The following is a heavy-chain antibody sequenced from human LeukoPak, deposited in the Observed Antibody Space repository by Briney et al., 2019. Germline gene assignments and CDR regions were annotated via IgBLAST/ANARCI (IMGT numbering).Heavy chain of an antibody. V-gene: IGHV3-15*07. Sequence: GRSLRLSCAASGFSFSSYAMHWVRQAPGKGLEWVGRIKSKTDGGTTDYAAPVKGRFTISRDDSKNTLYLQMNSLKTEDTAVYYCTTKQTYYDILTGSVTLDYWGQGTLVTVSS. CDR1: GFSFSSYA. D-gene: IGHD3-9*01. CDR2: IKSKTDGGTT. J-gene: IGHJ4*02. CDR3: TTKQTYYDILTGSVTLDY.